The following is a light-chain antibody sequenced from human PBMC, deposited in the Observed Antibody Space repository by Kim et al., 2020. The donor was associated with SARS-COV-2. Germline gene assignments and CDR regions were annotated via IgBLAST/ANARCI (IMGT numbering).Light chain of an antibody. Sequence: ATINCKSSQSVLYSSNNKNYLAWYQQKPGQPPKLLIDWASTRESGVPDRFSGSGSGTDFTLTISSLQAEDVAVYYCQQYYSTPITFGQGTRLEIK. CDR3: QQYYSTPIT. J-gene: IGKJ5*01. CDR1: QSVLYSSNNKNY. V-gene: IGKV4-1*01. CDR2: WAS.